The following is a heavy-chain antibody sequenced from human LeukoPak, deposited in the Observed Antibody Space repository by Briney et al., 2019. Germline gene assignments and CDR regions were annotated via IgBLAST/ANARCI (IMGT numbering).Heavy chain of an antibody. V-gene: IGHV3-21*01. CDR1: GFTFSSYG. CDR2: ISSSSSYI. Sequence: PGGSLRLSCAASGFTFSSYGMHWVRQAPGKGLEWVSSISSSSSYIYYADSVKGRFTISRDNAKNSLYLQMNSLRAEDTAVYYCARTEGLGGYFGWLLYLYYYYYGMDVWGQGTTVTVSS. D-gene: IGHD3-9*01. CDR3: ARTEGLGGYFGWLLYLYYYYYGMDV. J-gene: IGHJ6*02.